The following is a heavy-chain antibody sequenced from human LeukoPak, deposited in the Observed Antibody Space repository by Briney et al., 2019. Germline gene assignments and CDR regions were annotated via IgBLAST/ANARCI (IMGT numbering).Heavy chain of an antibody. CDR3: ATYADSSGSYYSDY. CDR1: KITLSSYW. V-gene: IGHV3-7*01. D-gene: IGHD3-22*01. Sequence: GGALRLSCAASKITLSSYWLRGGRQAPGEGVGGGAPKNQDGSQKYYVDSVKGRFTISRDNAENLLFLQMNSLRAEDTALYYCATYADSSGSYYSDYWGRGTLVTVSS. J-gene: IGHJ4*02. CDR2: KNQDGSQK.